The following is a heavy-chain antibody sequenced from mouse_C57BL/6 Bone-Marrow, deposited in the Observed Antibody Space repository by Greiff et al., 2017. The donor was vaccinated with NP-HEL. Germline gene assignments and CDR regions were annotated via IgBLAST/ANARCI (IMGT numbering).Heavy chain of an antibody. J-gene: IGHJ3*01. Sequence: EVKLQESGGGLVKPGGSLKLSCAASGFTFSSYAMSWVRQTPEKRLEWVATISDGGSYTYYPDNVKGRFTISRDNAKNNLYLQMSHLKSEDTAMYYCARVLPTGAFAYWGQGTLVTVSA. CDR3: ARVLPTGAFAY. CDR1: GFTFSSYA. CDR2: ISDGGSYT. D-gene: IGHD4-1*02. V-gene: IGHV5-4*03.